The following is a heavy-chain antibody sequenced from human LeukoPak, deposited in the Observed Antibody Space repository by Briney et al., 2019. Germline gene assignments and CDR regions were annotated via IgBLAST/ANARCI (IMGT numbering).Heavy chain of an antibody. CDR3: ASDRSGGSCYECWFDP. CDR2: IKQDGSEK. D-gene: IGHD2-15*01. J-gene: IGHJ5*02. V-gene: IGHV3-7*01. CDR1: GFTFSSYW. Sequence: GGSLRLSCAASGFTFSSYWMSWVRQDPGKGMEWVANIKQDGSEKYYVDSVKGRFTISRDNAKNSLYLQMNSLRAEDTAVYYCASDRSGGSCYECWFDPWGQGTLVTVSS.